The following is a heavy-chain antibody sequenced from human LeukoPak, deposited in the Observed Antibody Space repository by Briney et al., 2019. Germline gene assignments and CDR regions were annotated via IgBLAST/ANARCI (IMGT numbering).Heavy chain of an antibody. CDR3: AKTPRGYSYSYADY. CDR1: GFTFSSYG. V-gene: IGHV3-30*18. D-gene: IGHD5-18*01. Sequence: GGSLRLSCAASGFTFSSYGMHWVRQAPGKGPEWVAVISYDGSNKYYADSVKGRFSISRDNSKNTLYLQMNSLRAEDTAVYYCAKTPRGYSYSYADYWGQGTLVTVSS. J-gene: IGHJ4*02. CDR2: ISYDGSNK.